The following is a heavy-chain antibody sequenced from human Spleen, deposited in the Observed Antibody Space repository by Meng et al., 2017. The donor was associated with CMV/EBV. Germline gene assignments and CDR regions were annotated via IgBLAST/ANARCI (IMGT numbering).Heavy chain of an antibody. J-gene: IGHJ6*02. CDR1: GYSFTTYY. CDR2: INPSGGNT. Sequence: ASVKVSCKASGYSFTTYYMHWVRQAPGQGLEWMGIINPSGGNTSYAQKFQDRVTMTRDTSTSTLYMELSSLRSEDTAVYYCARAPPTKLLWFGELLKSYYYGMDVWGQGTTVTVSS. V-gene: IGHV1-46*01. CDR3: ARAPPTKLLWFGELLKSYYYGMDV. D-gene: IGHD3-10*01.